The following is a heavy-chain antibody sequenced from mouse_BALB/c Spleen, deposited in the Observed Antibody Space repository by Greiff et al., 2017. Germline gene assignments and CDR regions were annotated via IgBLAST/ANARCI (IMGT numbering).Heavy chain of an antibody. D-gene: IGHD2-10*02. J-gene: IGHJ2*01. CDR2: IDPANGNT. CDR3: ARWYGNPYYFDY. V-gene: IGHV14-3*02. CDR1: GFNIKDTY. Sequence: EVQLQQSGAELVKPGASVKLSCTASGFNIKDTYMHWVKQRPEQGLEWIGRIDPANGNTKYDPKFQGKATITADTSSNTAYLQLSSLTSEDTAVYYCARWYGNPYYFDYWGQGTTLTVSS.